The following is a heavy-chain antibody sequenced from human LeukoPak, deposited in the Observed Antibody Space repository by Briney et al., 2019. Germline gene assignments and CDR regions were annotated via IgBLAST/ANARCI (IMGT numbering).Heavy chain of an antibody. CDR3: ARDPYGTYCSSTSCSGYMDV. J-gene: IGHJ6*03. Sequence: GGSLRLSCAASGFTVSSNYMTWVRQAPGKGLEWVSGINWNGGSTGYADSVKGRFTISRDNAKNSLYLQMNSLRAEDTALYYCARDPYGTYCSSTSCSGYMDVWGKGTTVTVSS. V-gene: IGHV3-20*04. D-gene: IGHD2-2*01. CDR1: GFTVSSNY. CDR2: INWNGGST.